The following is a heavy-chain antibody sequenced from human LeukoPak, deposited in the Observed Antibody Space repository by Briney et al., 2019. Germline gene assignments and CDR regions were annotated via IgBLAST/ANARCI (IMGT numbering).Heavy chain of an antibody. D-gene: IGHD2-15*01. CDR3: ARVQGCSGGTCYFHY. J-gene: IGHJ4*02. CDR2: INSDGSST. V-gene: IGHV3-74*01. Sequence: GGSLRLSCSVSGFTFSSNAMHWVRQAPGKGLLWVSRINSDGSSTTYADSVKGRFTISRDNAKDTVYLQMNSLRAEDTAVYYCARVQGCSGGTCYFHYWGQGTLVTVSS. CDR1: GFTFSSNA.